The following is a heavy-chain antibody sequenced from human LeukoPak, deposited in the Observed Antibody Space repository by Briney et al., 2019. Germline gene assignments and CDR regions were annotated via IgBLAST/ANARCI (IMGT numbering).Heavy chain of an antibody. CDR1: GGSFSGYY. D-gene: IGHD2-2*01. CDR3: AREGPAASTSFYYFMDV. CDR2: INHSGST. Sequence: SETLSLTCAVYGGSFSGYYWSWIRKPPGKRLEWIGEINHSGSTNYNPSLKSRVTISVDTSKIQLSLRLSSVTAADRAVYYCAREGPAASTSFYYFMDVWGKGTTVTVSS. V-gene: IGHV4-34*01. J-gene: IGHJ6*03.